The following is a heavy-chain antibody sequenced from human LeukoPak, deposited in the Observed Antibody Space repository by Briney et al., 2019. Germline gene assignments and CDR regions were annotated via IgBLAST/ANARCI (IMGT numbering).Heavy chain of an antibody. D-gene: IGHD1-26*01. CDR2: INHSGST. J-gene: IGHJ4*02. V-gene: IGHV4-34*01. CDR3: AREIVGTPWIDY. Sequence: SETLSLTCAVYGGSFSSYYLSCIRQPPGKGLEGIGEINHSGSTNYNPSLKSRVTISVDTSKNPFSLKLSSVTAADTAVYYCAREIVGTPWIDYWGQGILVTVSS. CDR1: GGSFSSYY.